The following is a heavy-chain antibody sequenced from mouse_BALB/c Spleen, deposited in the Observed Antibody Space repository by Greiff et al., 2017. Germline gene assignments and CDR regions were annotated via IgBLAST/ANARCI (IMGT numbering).Heavy chain of an antibody. Sequence: EVQLVESGGGLVKPGGSLKLSCAASGFTFSDYYMYWVRQTPEKRLEWVATISDGGSYTYYPDSVKGRFTISRDNAKNNLYLQMSSLKSEDTAMYYCARDGGKYRYGNYVAAMDYWGQGTSVTVSS. CDR2: ISDGGSYT. CDR3: ARDGGKYRYGNYVAAMDY. V-gene: IGHV5-4*02. J-gene: IGHJ4*01. D-gene: IGHD2-1*01. CDR1: GFTFSDYY.